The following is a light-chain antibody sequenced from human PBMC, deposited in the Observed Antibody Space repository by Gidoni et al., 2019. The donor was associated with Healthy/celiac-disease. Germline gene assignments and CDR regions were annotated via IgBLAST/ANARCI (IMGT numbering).Light chain of an antibody. J-gene: IGKJ4*01. CDR2: GVS. CDR1: QSVSSN. CDR3: QQCNNWPLT. Sequence: IVMTQYPATLSVSPGERATLSCRASQSVSSNLAWYQQKPGQAPRLLIYGVSTRATGIPARFSGSGSGTEFTLTISSLQSEDFAVYYCQQCNNWPLTFGGGTKVEIK. V-gene: IGKV3-15*01.